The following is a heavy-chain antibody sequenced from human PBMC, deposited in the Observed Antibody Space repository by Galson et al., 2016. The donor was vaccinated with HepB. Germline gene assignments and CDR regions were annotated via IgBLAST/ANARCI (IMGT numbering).Heavy chain of an antibody. D-gene: IGHD6-25*01. V-gene: IGHV1-46*01. Sequence: SVKVSCKASGYTFTTYYMHWVRQAPGQGLEWMGIINSGGGDTTHAEKFQGRVTMTRDTSTDTVYMELSSLRSEDTAVYYCARGAATDIGYDYWGQGTLVTVSS. CDR2: INSGGGDT. CDR3: ARGAATDIGYDY. J-gene: IGHJ4*02. CDR1: GYTFTTYY.